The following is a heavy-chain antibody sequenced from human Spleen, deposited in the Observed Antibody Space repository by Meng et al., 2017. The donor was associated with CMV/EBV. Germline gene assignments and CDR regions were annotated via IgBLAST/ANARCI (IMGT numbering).Heavy chain of an antibody. J-gene: IGHJ4*02. V-gene: IGHV1-2*02. D-gene: IGHD4-17*01. CDR3: ARGGDYGDFHDPFDY. CDR2: IHPHRGDT. CDR1: GYTFTAHY. Sequence: ASVKVSCKASGYTFTAHYFHWVRQAPGQGLEWMGWIHPHRGDTNYAQQFQGRVTLTRDTSINTGYMELRSLRSDDTAVYYCARGGDYGDFHDPFDYWGQGTLVTVSS.